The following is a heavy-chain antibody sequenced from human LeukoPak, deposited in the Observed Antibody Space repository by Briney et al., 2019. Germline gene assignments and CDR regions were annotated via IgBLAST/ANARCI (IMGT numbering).Heavy chain of an antibody. CDR3: ARDRGDYYGSGKHTRGYYYYGMDV. V-gene: IGHV4-61*02. D-gene: IGHD3-10*01. CDR2: IYTSGST. Sequence: SETLSLTCTVSGGSISSSTYYWSWLRQPAGKGLEWIGRIYTSGSTNYNPSLKSRVTMSVDTSKNQFSLKLSSVTAADTAVYYCARDRGDYYGSGKHTRGYYYYGMDVWGQGTTVTVSS. J-gene: IGHJ6*02. CDR1: GGSISSSTYY.